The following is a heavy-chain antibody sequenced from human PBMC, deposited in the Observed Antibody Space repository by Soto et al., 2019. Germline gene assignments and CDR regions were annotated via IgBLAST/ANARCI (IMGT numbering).Heavy chain of an antibody. Sequence: ASVKVSCKASGYTFTSYYMHCVRQAPGQGLEWMGIINPSGGSTSYAQKFQGRVTMTRDTSTSTVYMELSSLRSEDTAVYYCARDRHCSGGSCSDKFDYWGQGTLVTVSS. CDR2: INPSGGST. CDR3: ARDRHCSGGSCSDKFDY. V-gene: IGHV1-46*03. CDR1: GYTFTSYY. J-gene: IGHJ4*02. D-gene: IGHD2-15*01.